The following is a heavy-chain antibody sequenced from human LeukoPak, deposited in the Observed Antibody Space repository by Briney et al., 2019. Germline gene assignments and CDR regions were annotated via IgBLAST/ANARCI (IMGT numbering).Heavy chain of an antibody. V-gene: IGHV3-23*01. CDR1: GFNFSTYA. J-gene: IGHJ4*02. CDR2: ITASGADT. CDR3: AANGKSSGWFWNY. Sequence: PGGSLRLSCAASGFNFSTYAMSWVRQAPGRGLEWVSAITASGADTYYADSVKGRFTISRDNSKNTLYFHMSGLRAEDSAIYYCAANGKSSGWFWNYWGQGTLVTVSS. D-gene: IGHD6-19*01.